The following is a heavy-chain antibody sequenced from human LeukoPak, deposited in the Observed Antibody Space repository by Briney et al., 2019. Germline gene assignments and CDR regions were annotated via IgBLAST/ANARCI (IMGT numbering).Heavy chain of an antibody. Sequence: GGSLRLSCEASGFSFSGYDMHWVRQATGKGLEWVSAIGNAGDTYYSDSVRGRFTISRENAKNSLDLQMHSLRAGDTAVYYCARSPSYSSSWYALDSWGQGTLVTVSS. CDR2: IGNAGDT. CDR1: GFSFSGYD. J-gene: IGHJ4*02. CDR3: ARSPSYSSSWYALDS. D-gene: IGHD6-13*01. V-gene: IGHV3-13*01.